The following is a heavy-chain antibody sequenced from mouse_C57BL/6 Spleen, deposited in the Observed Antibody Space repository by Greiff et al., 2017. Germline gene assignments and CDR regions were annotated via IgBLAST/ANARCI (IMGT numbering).Heavy chain of an antibody. CDR3: ARQPLYWYFDV. Sequence: AAPAVDFSRYWMSWVRRAPGKGLEWIGEINPDSSTINYAPSLKDKFIISRDNAKNTLYLQMSKVRSEDTALYYCARQPLYWYFDVWGTGTTVTVSS. J-gene: IGHJ1*03. CDR2: INPDSSTI. CDR1: AVDFSRYW. V-gene: IGHV4-1*01.